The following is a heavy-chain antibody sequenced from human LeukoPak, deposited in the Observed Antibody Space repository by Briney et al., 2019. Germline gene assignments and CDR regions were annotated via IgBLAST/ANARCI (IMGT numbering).Heavy chain of an antibody. CDR3: ARDPLVAGLVFDY. CDR2: ISSSSSTI. D-gene: IGHD6-19*01. J-gene: IGHJ4*02. CDR1: GFTFSSYS. V-gene: IGHV3-48*01. Sequence: PGGSLRLSCAASGFTFSSYSMNWVRQAPGKGLEWVSYISSSSSTIYYADSVKGRFTISRDNAKNSLYLQMNSLRAEDTAVYYCARDPLVAGLVFDYWGQGTLVTVSS.